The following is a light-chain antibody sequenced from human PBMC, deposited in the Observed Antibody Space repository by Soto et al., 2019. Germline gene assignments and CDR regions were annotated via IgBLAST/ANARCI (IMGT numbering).Light chain of an antibody. Sequence: DIQMTQSPSSLSASVGDRVTITCRASQGIRNDLGWYQQKPGKAPKRLIYQSGVPSRFSGSGSGTEFTLTISGLQPEDFATYYCLQHNSYPLTFGGGTKVQIK. CDR3: LQHNSYPLT. CDR1: QGIRND. J-gene: IGKJ4*01. V-gene: IGKV1-17*01.